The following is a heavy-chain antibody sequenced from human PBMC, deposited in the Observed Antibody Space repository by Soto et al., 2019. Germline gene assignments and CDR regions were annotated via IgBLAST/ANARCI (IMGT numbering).Heavy chain of an antibody. V-gene: IGHV1-69*13. CDR3: ARAGTAMVTNKYNWFDP. J-gene: IGHJ5*02. Sequence: GASVKVSCKASGYTFSSYAISWVRQAPGQGLEWMGGIIPIFGTANYAQKFQGRVTITADESTSTAYMELSSLRSEDTAVYYCARAGTAMVTNKYNWFDPWGQGTLVTVSS. CDR1: GYTFSSYA. D-gene: IGHD5-18*01. CDR2: IIPIFGTA.